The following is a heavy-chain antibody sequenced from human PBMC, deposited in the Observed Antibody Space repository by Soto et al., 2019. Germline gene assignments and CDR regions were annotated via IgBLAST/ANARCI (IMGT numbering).Heavy chain of an antibody. CDR2: ISGRGDST. Sequence: PGGSLRLSCAASGFTFSSYAMSWVRQAPGKGLEWVSVISGRGDSTYYADSVKGRFTISADNAENSVILQMNSLRDEDSAVYFCVRDRDLYRDMFHADLWGQGTLVTVSS. V-gene: IGHV3-23*01. J-gene: IGHJ4*01. CDR3: VRDRDLYRDMFHADL. D-gene: IGHD3-10*02. CDR1: GFTFSSYA.